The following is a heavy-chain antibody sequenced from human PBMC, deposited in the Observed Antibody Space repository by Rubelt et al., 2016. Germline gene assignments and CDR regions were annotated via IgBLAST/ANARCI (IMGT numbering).Heavy chain of an antibody. CDR2: IYSRGCT. CDR3: ARTSSGWYGHFDY. V-gene: IGHV4-59*12. J-gene: IGHJ4*02. D-gene: IGHD6-19*01. CDR1: GRSISSYF. Sequence: QVQLQESGPGLVKPSATLSLTCTVSGRSISSYFWSWIRQPPWQGLQWIGYIYSRGCTNYNPSLQSRVTISVDTSNNQFALKLSSVTAADTAVYYCARTSSGWYGHFDYWGQGTLVTVSS.